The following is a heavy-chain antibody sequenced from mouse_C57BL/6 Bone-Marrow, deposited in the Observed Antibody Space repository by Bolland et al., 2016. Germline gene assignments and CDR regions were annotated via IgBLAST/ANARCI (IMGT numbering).Heavy chain of an antibody. D-gene: IGHD1-1*01. Sequence: PNNGGTSYNQKFKGKATLTVDKSSSTAYMELRSLTSEDSAVYYCARFSSFMRAYWGQGTLV. CDR3: ARFSSFMRAY. J-gene: IGHJ3*01. CDR2: PNNGGT. V-gene: IGHV1-26*01.